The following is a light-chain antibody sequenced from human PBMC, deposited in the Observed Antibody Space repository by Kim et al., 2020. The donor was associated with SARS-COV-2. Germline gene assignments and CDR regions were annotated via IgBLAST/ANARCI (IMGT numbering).Light chain of an antibody. V-gene: IGKV4-1*01. Sequence: TINCKSSQSVFFSSDNKNYLAWYQQKPGQPPKLLISWASTRESRVPDRFSGSGSGTDFTLTISSLQAEDAAVYYCQQYYATLALTFGGGTKVDIK. CDR2: WAS. CDR3: QQYYATLALT. CDR1: QSVFFSSDNKNY. J-gene: IGKJ4*01.